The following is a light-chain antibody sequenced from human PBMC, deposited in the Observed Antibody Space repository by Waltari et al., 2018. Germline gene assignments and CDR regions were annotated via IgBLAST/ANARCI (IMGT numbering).Light chain of an antibody. V-gene: IGLV2-8*01. J-gene: IGLJ7*02. Sequence: SALTQPPSASGSPGQAVTISCTGTSSAVGFFHHVPWYQHHPGKAPNVTLCEVSKRPSGVPVRLSGAKSANSACLTISGLQAEEEPDYYGSSYTHRDNLVLGGGTQLTA. CDR1: SSAVGFFHH. CDR2: EVS. CDR3: SSYTHRDNLV.